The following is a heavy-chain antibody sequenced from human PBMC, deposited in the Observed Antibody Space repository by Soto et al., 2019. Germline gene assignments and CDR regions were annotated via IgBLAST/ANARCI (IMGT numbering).Heavy chain of an antibody. CDR2: IWYDGSNK. CDR3: VRAPSGSGSPYGGDY. J-gene: IGHJ4*02. Sequence: GGSLRLSCAASGFTFSSFGMHWVRQAPGKGLEWVAVIWYDGSNKYYADSVKGRFTISRDNSRNTLYLQMNSLRAEDTAVYYCVRAPSGSGSPYGGDYWGQGTLVTVSS. V-gene: IGHV3-33*01. D-gene: IGHD3-10*01. CDR1: GFTFSSFG.